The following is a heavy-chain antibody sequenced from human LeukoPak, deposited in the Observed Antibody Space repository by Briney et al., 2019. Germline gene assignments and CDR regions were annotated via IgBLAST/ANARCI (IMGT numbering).Heavy chain of an antibody. Sequence: GGSLRLSCAASGFTFRSYAMSRVRQAPGKGLEWVSVISGNGGSTHYADSVKGRYTISRDNSKNTLYLQMNSLRAEDTAIYYCAKAHSSSWYYFGNWGQGTLVTVSS. CDR3: AKAHSSSWYYFGN. CDR1: GFTFRSYA. V-gene: IGHV3-23*01. J-gene: IGHJ4*02. CDR2: ISGNGGST. D-gene: IGHD3-22*01.